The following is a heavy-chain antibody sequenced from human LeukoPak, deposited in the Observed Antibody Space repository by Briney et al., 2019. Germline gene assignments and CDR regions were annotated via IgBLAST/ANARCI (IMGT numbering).Heavy chain of an antibody. V-gene: IGHV4-4*07. Sequence: SETLSLTCAVSGASISSYYWSWIRQSAGKRLEWIGRIYISGSTDYNPSLKRRVTISVDTSRNRLSLNLDYVTAADTAVYYCARDDVDTPTFDYVGQGTLVTVSS. CDR1: GASISSYY. CDR2: IYISGST. D-gene: IGHD5-18*01. J-gene: IGHJ4*02. CDR3: ARDDVDTPTFDY.